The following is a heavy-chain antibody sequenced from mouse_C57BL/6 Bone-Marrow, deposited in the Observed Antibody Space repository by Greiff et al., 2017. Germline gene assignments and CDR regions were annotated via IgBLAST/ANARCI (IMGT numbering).Heavy chain of an antibody. CDR2: IPPNSGST. CDR1: GYTFTSYW. Sequence: QVQLQQPGAELVKPGASVKLSCKASGYTFTSYWMHWVKQRPGQGLEWIGMIPPNSGSTNYNEKFKSKATLTVAKSSSTAYMQLSSLTSEDSAVYDCARSKRRIEPFAYGGQGTLVTVSA. CDR3: ARSKRRIEPFAY. V-gene: IGHV1-64*01. J-gene: IGHJ3*01.